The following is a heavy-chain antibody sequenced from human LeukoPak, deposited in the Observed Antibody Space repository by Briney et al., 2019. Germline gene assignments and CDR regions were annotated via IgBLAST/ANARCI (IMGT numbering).Heavy chain of an antibody. D-gene: IGHD4-11*01. CDR3: AKDREEMTTVWYFDL. Sequence: GRSLRLSCAASGFNFSSHAMHWVRQAPGKGLEWVAVISYDGNNKYYTDSVRGRFTISRDNSKNTLYLQMNTLRAEDTAFYYCAKDREEMTTVWYFDLWGRGTLVTVSS. V-gene: IGHV3-30*18. J-gene: IGHJ2*01. CDR2: ISYDGNNK. CDR1: GFNFSSHA.